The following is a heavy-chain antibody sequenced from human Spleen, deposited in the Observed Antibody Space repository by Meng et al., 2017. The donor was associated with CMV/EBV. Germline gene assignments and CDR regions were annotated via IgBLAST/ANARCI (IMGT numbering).Heavy chain of an antibody. CDR3: AKGGGFSRVAASDY. D-gene: IGHD2-15*01. CDR2: INSDGTGA. Sequence: GESLKISCAASGFTFTSYWMHWVRQAPGKGLVWVSRINSDGTGANYADSVKGRFTVSRDNAKNTLYLQMNSLRAEDTAVYYCAKGGGFSRVAASDYWGQGTLVTVSS. J-gene: IGHJ4*02. CDR1: GFTFTSYW. V-gene: IGHV3-74*01.